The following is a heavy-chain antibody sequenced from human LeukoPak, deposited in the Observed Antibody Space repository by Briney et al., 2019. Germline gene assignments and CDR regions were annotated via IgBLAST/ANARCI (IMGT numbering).Heavy chain of an antibody. CDR3: ARGFGELNSYYYMDV. D-gene: IGHD3-10*01. CDR2: IKQDGSEK. V-gene: IGHV3-7*01. J-gene: IGHJ6*03. CDR1: GFTFSSYW. Sequence: GGSLRLSCVASGFTFSSYWMSWVRQAPGKGLEWVANIKQDGSEKYYVDSVKGRFTISRDNAKNSLYLQMNSLSAEDTAVYYCARGFGELNSYYYMDVWGKGTTVTVSS.